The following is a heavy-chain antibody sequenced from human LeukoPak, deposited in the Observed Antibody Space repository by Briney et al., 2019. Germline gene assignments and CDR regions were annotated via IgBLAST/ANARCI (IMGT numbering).Heavy chain of an antibody. CDR1: GFSVSNNY. V-gene: IGHV3-66*01. CDR2: IYSGGST. J-gene: IGHJ4*02. CDR3: AKEPRRD. Sequence: GGSLRLSCAASGFSVSNNYMSWVRQAPGKGLEWVSVIYSGGSTFYADSVKGRFTISRDNSKNTLYLQMNSLRAEDTAVYYCAKEPRRDWGQGTLVTVSS.